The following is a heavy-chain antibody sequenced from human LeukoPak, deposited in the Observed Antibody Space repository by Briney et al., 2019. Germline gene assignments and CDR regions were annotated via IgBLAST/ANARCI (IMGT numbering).Heavy chain of an antibody. CDR1: GGSISSGGYS. D-gene: IGHD6-19*01. CDR2: IYHSGST. V-gene: IGHV4-30-2*01. Sequence: PSETLSLTCADSGGSISSGGYSWSWIRQPPGKGLEWIGYIYHSGSTYYNPSLKSRVTISVDRSKNQFSLKLSSVTAADTAVYYCARIGSGWLYFDYWGQGTLVTVSS. J-gene: IGHJ4*02. CDR3: ARIGSGWLYFDY.